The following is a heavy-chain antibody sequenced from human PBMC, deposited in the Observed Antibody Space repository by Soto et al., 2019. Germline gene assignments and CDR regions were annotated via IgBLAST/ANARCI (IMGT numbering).Heavy chain of an antibody. J-gene: IGHJ4*02. CDR2: ISWNSGSI. Sequence: EVQLVESGGGLVQPGRSLRLSCAASGFTFDDYDMHWVRQAPGKGLEWVSGISWNSGSIGYADSVKGRFTISRDNAKNSLYLQMNSLRAEDTALYYCAKVTVAYCGGDCFNFDYWGQGTLVTVSS. CDR1: GFTFDDYD. CDR3: AKVTVAYCGGDCFNFDY. D-gene: IGHD2-21*01. V-gene: IGHV3-9*01.